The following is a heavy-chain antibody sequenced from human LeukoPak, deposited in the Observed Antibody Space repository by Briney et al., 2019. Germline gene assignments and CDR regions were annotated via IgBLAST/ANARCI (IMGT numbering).Heavy chain of an antibody. J-gene: IGHJ4*02. V-gene: IGHV4-38-2*02. Sequence: SETLSLTCTVSGYSISSGYYWNWIRQSPGKGLEWIGEINHSGSTHYNPSLKSRVTISVDTSQKQFSLRLTSVTAADTAVYYCARGRYLTTSGGAAAGFLDYWGQGSLVTVST. D-gene: IGHD6-13*01. CDR3: ARGRYLTTSGGAAAGFLDY. CDR2: INHSGST. CDR1: GYSISSGYY.